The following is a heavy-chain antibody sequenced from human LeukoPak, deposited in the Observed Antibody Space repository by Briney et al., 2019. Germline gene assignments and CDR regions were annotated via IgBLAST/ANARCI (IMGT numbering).Heavy chain of an antibody. Sequence: PGGSLRLSCAASGFTFSNYGMHWVRQAPGKGLEWVGVISYDGSNEYYADSVKGRFTISRDNSKNTLYLQMNSLRAEDTAVYYCAKDWYCSSTSCFRGYFDYWGQGTLVTVSS. J-gene: IGHJ4*02. CDR1: GFTFSNYG. CDR2: ISYDGSNE. CDR3: AKDWYCSSTSCFRGYFDY. V-gene: IGHV3-30*18. D-gene: IGHD2-2*01.